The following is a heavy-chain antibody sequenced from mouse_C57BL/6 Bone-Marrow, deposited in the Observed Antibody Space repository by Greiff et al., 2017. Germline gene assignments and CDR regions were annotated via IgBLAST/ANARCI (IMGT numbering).Heavy chain of an antibody. J-gene: IGHJ2*01. CDR1: GYTFTSYW. Sequence: QVQLQQPGAELVKPGASVKLSCKASGYTFTSYWMHWVKQRPGRGLEWIGRIDPNSGGTKYNEKFKSKATMTVDKPSSTAYMQLSSVTSADSAVYYCARSRRRYYFDYWGQGTTLTVSS. V-gene: IGHV1-72*01. D-gene: IGHD1-2*01. CDR2: IDPNSGGT. CDR3: ARSRRRYYFDY.